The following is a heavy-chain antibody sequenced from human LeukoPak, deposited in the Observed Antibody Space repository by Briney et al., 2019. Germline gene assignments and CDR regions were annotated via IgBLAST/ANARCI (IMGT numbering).Heavy chain of an antibody. J-gene: IGHJ4*02. CDR3: ARDPSSSWSYYFDH. CDR2: IYYSGST. CDR1: GGSISSYY. V-gene: IGHV4-59*01. Sequence: SETLSLTCTVSGGSISSYYWSWIRQPPGKGLEWIGYIYYSGSTNYNPSLKSRVTISVDTSKNQFSLKLSSVTAADTAVCYCARDPSSSWSYYFDHWGQGTLVTVSS. D-gene: IGHD6-13*01.